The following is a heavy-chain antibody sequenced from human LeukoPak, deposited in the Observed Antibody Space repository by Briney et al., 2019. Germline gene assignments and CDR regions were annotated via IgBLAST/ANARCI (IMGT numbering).Heavy chain of an antibody. J-gene: IGHJ4*02. CDR3: ARVDSFGSSGYYSGEDY. CDR2: ISQTENS. D-gene: IGHD3-22*01. V-gene: IGHV4-38-2*01. Sequence: PSETLSLTCGVSGFSISNGFSWGWIRQPPGKGLEWIGSISQTENSYNTPSLKSRVTISVDTSKNQFSLKLSSVTAADTAVYYCARVDSFGSSGYYSGEDYWGQGTLVTVSS. CDR1: GFSISNGFS.